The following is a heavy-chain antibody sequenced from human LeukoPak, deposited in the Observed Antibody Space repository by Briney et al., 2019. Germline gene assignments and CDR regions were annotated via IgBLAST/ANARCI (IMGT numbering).Heavy chain of an antibody. Sequence: GGSLRLSCAASGFTFSSYAMSWVRQAPGKGLEWVSAISGSGGSTYYADSVKGRFTISRDNSKNTLYLQMNSLRAEDTAVYYCAKASGRFYSNYGDYWGQGTLVTVSS. D-gene: IGHD4-11*01. V-gene: IGHV3-23*01. CDR2: ISGSGGST. J-gene: IGHJ4*02. CDR3: AKASGRFYSNYGDY. CDR1: GFTFSSYA.